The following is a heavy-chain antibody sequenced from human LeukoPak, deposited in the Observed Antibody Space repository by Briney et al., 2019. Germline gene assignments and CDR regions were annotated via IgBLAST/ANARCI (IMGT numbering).Heavy chain of an antibody. CDR2: IIPIFGTA. J-gene: IGHJ6*03. CDR1: GGTFSSYA. V-gene: IGHV1-69*05. D-gene: IGHD5-18*01. CDR3: ARSVDTAMVYYYYYYMDV. Sequence: SVKVSCKASGGTFSSYAISWVRQAPGQGLEWMGGIIPIFGTANYAQKFQGRVTMTRDTSISTAYMELSRLRSDDTAVYYCARSVDTAMVYYYYYYMDVWGKGTTVTVSS.